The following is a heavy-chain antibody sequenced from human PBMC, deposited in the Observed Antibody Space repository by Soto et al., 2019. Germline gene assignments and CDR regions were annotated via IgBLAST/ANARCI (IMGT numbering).Heavy chain of an antibody. CDR2: IIPMFVTT. Sequence: QVQLVQSGAEVQKPGSSVKVSGTASGRTFSRYAINWVRQAPGQGLEWMGGIIPMFVTTNYAKKFQGRITITADESTSTVNTELTNLKSEDTAVYFCARVGDHTNPWGQGTLVTVSS. CDR3: ARVGDHTNP. J-gene: IGHJ5*02. CDR1: GRTFSRYA. V-gene: IGHV1-69*01. D-gene: IGHD3-16*01.